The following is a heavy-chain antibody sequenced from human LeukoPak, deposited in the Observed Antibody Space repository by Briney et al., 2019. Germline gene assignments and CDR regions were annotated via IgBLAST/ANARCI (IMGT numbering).Heavy chain of an antibody. CDR1: GFTFSNYG. D-gene: IGHD3-16*01. J-gene: IGHJ4*02. Sequence: GGSLRLSCAASGFTFSNYGIHWVRQAPGKGLKWVAVISYDGNNKYYADSVKGRFTISRDNSKNTLFLQMNSLRVEDTAVYYCAKDRANWAIDDWGQGTQVTVSS. V-gene: IGHV3-30*18. CDR2: ISYDGNNK. CDR3: AKDRANWAIDD.